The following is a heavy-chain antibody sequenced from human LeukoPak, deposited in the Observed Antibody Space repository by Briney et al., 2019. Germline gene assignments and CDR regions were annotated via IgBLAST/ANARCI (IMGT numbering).Heavy chain of an antibody. Sequence: PGGSLRLSCAASGFTFSTYAMNWVRQAPGKGLEWLSSISVTSRDIYYAASVKGRFIISRDNAKNSLNLQMNSLRAEDTALYYCWAGDYWGQGTLVTVSS. V-gene: IGHV3-21*01. CDR2: ISVTSRDI. J-gene: IGHJ4*02. CDR1: GFTFSTYA. D-gene: IGHD6-19*01. CDR3: WAGDY.